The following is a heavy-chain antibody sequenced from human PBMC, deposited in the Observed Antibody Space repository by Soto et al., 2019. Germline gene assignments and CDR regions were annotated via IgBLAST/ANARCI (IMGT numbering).Heavy chain of an antibody. CDR1: GGSFSGYY. CDR2: INHSGST. CDR3: ASTIAARHYYFDY. D-gene: IGHD6-6*01. Sequence: PSETLSLTCAVYGGSFSGYYWSWLRQPPGKGLGWIGEINHSGSTNYNPSLKSRVTISVDTSKNQFSLKLSSVTAADTAVYYCASTIAARHYYFDYWGQGTLVTVSS. V-gene: IGHV4-34*01. J-gene: IGHJ4*02.